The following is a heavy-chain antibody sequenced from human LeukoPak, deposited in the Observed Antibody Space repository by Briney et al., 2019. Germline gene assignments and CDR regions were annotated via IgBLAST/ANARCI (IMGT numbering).Heavy chain of an antibody. J-gene: IGHJ6*03. CDR1: GGSISSSSYF. V-gene: IGHV4-39*07. Sequence: SETLSLTCTVSGGSISSSSYFWGWIRQPPGKGLEWIGSIYYSGSTYYNPSLKSRVTISVDTSKNQFSLNLSSVTAADTAVYYWARALVGSSSGYVYDYTVVWGKGTTGTVSS. CDR2: IYYSGST. CDR3: ARALVGSSSGYVYDYTVV. D-gene: IGHD6-6*01.